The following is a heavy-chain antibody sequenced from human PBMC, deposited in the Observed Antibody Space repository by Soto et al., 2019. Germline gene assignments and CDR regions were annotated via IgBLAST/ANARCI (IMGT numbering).Heavy chain of an antibody. J-gene: IGHJ6*02. Sequence: GGSLRLSCAASGFTFSSYGMHWVRQAPGKGLEWVAVISYDGSNKYYADSVKGRFTISRDNPKNSLFLQMNSLTAEDTAVYYCGRGRGLDVWGQGTTVTVSS. CDR2: ISYDGSNK. CDR3: GRGRGLDV. V-gene: IGHV3-30*03. CDR1: GFTFSSYG.